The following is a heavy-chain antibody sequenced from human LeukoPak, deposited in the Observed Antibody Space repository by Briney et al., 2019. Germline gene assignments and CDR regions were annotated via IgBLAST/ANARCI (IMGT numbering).Heavy chain of an antibody. V-gene: IGHV4-59*01. CDR3: ARGAMVRGVTKFDY. J-gene: IGHJ4*02. D-gene: IGHD3-10*01. CDR1: GGSISSYY. Sequence: PSETLSLTCTVSGGSISSYYWSWIRQPPGKGREWIGYIYYSGSTNYNPSLKSRVTISVDTSKNQFSLKLSSVTAADTAVYYCARGAMVRGVTKFDYWGQGTLVTVSS. CDR2: IYYSGST.